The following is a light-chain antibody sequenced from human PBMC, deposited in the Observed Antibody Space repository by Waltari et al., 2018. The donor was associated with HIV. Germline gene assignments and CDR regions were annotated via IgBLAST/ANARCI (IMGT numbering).Light chain of an antibody. CDR2: DNT. CDR3: QVGDTSREWV. Sequence: SNVLTQPPSVSVAPGQTARITCGENNIGIKSVHWYQQKPGQAPVLVVYDNTDRPSGVRGRFPGSSPGKAAGLTIRGVEAGDGGDYCCQVGDTSREWVCGGGTQLTVL. J-gene: IGLJ3*02. V-gene: IGLV3-21*02. CDR1: NIGIKS.